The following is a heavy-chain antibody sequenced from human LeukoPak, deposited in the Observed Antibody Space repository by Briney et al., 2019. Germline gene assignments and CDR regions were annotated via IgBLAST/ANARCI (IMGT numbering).Heavy chain of an antibody. J-gene: IGHJ6*02. Sequence: PGGSLRLSCAASGFTFSSYAMHWVRQAPGKGLEWVAVISYDGSNKYYADSVKGRFTTSRDNSKNTLYLQMNSLRAEDTAVYYCAKDYGDYGMDVWGQGTTVTVSS. CDR1: GFTFSSYA. V-gene: IGHV3-30-3*02. CDR2: ISYDGSNK. D-gene: IGHD4-17*01. CDR3: AKDYGDYGMDV.